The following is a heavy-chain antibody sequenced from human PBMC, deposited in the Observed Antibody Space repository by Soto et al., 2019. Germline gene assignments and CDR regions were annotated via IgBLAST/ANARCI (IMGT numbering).Heavy chain of an antibody. CDR1: GFSLSNARMG. CDR3: ARIRGYYGSGSYSNYYYGMDV. D-gene: IGHD3-10*01. V-gene: IGHV2-26*01. CDR2: IFSNDEK. J-gene: IGHJ6*02. Sequence: QVTLKESGPVLVKPTETLTLTCTVSGFSLSNARMGVSWIRQPPGKPLEWLAHIFSNDEKSYSTSLKSRLTISKATSKSQVVLTMTNMDPVDTATYYCARIRGYYGSGSYSNYYYGMDVWGQGTTVTVSS.